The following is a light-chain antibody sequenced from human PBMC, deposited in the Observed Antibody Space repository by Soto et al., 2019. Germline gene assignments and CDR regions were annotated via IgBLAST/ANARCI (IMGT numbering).Light chain of an antibody. CDR3: QQYNNWPPWP. Sequence: EIVMTQSPATLSVSPGERATISCRSSQSVSSNLAWYQQKPGQAPRLIIYGASTMATGIPARFSGSGSGTEFTLTSTSLQSEDFAVDYCQQYNNWPPWPFGPGTKVQIK. CDR2: GAS. J-gene: IGKJ1*01. CDR1: QSVSSN. V-gene: IGKV3-15*01.